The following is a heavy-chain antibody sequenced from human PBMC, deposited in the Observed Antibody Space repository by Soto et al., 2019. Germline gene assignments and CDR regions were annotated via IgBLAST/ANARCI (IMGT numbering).Heavy chain of an antibody. Sequence: QVQLQESGPGLVKPSGTLSLTCAVSGGSISSSNWWSWVRQPPGKGLEWIGEIYHSGSTNYNPSLESRVTISVDKSKNQFTLKRSSVTAADTAVYYCARDPPRSLVGATGAFDIWGQGTMVTVSS. V-gene: IGHV4-4*02. CDR1: GGSISSSNW. CDR3: ARDPPRSLVGATGAFDI. CDR2: IYHSGST. J-gene: IGHJ3*02. D-gene: IGHD1-26*01.